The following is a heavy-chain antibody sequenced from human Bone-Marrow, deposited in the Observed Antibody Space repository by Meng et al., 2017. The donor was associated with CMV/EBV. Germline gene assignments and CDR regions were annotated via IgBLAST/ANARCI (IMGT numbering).Heavy chain of an antibody. J-gene: IGHJ5*02. Sequence: CTVSGGSISSYYWSWIRQPPGKGLEWIGYIYYSGSTNYNPSLKSRVTISVDTSKNQFSLKLSSVTAADTAVYYCARAGYGGNNWVDPWGQGTLVTVSS. CDR3: ARAGYGGNNWVDP. D-gene: IGHD4-23*01. CDR1: GGSISSYY. V-gene: IGHV4-59*01. CDR2: IYYSGST.